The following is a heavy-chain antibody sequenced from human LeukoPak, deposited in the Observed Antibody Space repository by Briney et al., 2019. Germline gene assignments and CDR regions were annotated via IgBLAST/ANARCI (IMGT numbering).Heavy chain of an antibody. J-gene: IGHJ4*02. Sequence: ASVKVSCKASGYTFTGYYMHWVRQAPGQGLEWMGWINPNSGGTNYAQKFQGRVTMTRDTSISTAYMELSRLRSEDTAVYYCARGAVRFLEWLSTKVFDYWGQGTLVTVSS. D-gene: IGHD3-3*01. V-gene: IGHV1-2*02. CDR3: ARGAVRFLEWLSTKVFDY. CDR2: INPNSGGT. CDR1: GYTFTGYY.